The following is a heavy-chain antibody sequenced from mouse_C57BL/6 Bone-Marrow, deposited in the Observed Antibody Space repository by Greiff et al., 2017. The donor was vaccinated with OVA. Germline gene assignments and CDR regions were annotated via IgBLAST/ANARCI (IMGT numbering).Heavy chain of an antibody. CDR2: IYPGNSDT. Sequence: LEWIGAIYPGNSDTSYNQKFKGKAKLTAVTSASTAYMELSSLTNEDSAVYYCTASSGWGSFAYWGQGTLVTVSA. J-gene: IGHJ3*01. CDR3: TASSGWGSFAY. D-gene: IGHD3-2*02. V-gene: IGHV1-5*01.